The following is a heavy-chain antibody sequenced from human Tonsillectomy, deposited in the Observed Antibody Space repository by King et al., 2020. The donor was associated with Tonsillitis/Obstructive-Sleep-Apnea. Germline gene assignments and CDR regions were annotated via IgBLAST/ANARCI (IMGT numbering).Heavy chain of an antibody. CDR1: GGSISSSSSS. CDR3: ARGLWFFDGSPKLRPNDAFDI. D-gene: IGHD3/OR15-3a*01. Sequence: QLQESGPGLVQPSETLSLTCTVSGGSISSSSSSWGWIRQPPGTGLEWVGNIYFTGVTYYNPSHTSRVTISVDTSKNQLSLILTSVTAAETAVYYCARGLWFFDGSPKLRPNDAFDIWGQGTMVTVSS. CDR2: IYFTGVT. J-gene: IGHJ3*02. V-gene: IGHV4-39*01.